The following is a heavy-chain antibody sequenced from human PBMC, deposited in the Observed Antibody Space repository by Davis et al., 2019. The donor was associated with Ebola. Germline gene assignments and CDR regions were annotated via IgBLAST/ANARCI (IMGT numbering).Heavy chain of an antibody. Sequence: MPGGSLRLSCAVYGGSFSGYYWSWIRQPPGKGLEWIGEINHSGSTNYNPPLKSRVTISVDTSKKQFSLKLSSVTAADTAVYYCARRSNSPFDYWGQGTLVTVSS. CDR1: GGSFSGYY. V-gene: IGHV4-34*01. CDR3: ARRSNSPFDY. J-gene: IGHJ4*02. D-gene: IGHD6-6*01. CDR2: INHSGST.